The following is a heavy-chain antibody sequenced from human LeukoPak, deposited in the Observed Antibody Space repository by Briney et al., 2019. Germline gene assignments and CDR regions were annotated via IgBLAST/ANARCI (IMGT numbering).Heavy chain of an antibody. CDR3: ARDPSLGHCNSSSCYPLNWFDP. CDR2: INPNRGGT. V-gene: IGHV1-2*02. J-gene: IGHJ5*02. D-gene: IGHD2-15*01. Sequence: GASVKVSCKASGDTFTGYYIHWVRQAPGQGLEWMGWINPNRGGTNYAQKFQGRVTMTTDTSISTAYMELSRLRSDDTAVYYCARDPSLGHCNSSSCYPLNWFDPWGQGTLVTVSS. CDR1: GDTFTGYY.